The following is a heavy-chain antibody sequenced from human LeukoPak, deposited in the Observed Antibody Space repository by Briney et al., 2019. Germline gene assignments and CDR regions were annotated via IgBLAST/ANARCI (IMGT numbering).Heavy chain of an antibody. D-gene: IGHD6-13*01. Sequence: ASVKVSCRASGYTFTSYGISWVRQAPGQGLEWMGWISAYNGNTNYAQKLQGRVTMTTDTSTSTAYMELRSLRSDDTAVYYCARWWYSSSWLPYYYYYMDVWGKGTTVTISS. CDR3: ARWWYSSSWLPYYYYYMDV. V-gene: IGHV1-18*01. CDR1: GYTFTSYG. CDR2: ISAYNGNT. J-gene: IGHJ6*03.